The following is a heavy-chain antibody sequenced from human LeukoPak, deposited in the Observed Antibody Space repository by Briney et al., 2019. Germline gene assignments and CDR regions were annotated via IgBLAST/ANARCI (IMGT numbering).Heavy chain of an antibody. D-gene: IGHD1-26*01. CDR3: ARDHLNSGSYPEIDY. V-gene: IGHV3-21*01. CDR2: ISGSSSNI. J-gene: IGHJ4*02. CDR1: GFTFSSYG. Sequence: GGSLRLSCAASGFTFSSYGMHWVRQAPGKGLEWVSSISGSSSNIFYADSVKGRFTISRDNAKNSLYLQMNSLRAEDTAVYYCARDHLNSGSYPEIDYWGQGTLVTVSS.